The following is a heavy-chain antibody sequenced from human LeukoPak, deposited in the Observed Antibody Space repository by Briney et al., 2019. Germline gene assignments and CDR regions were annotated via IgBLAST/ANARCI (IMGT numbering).Heavy chain of an antibody. CDR3: AKTSGSYSPPNNA. V-gene: IGHV3-11*03. CDR2: ISSSSSYT. CDR1: GFTFSDYY. Sequence: TGGSLRLSCAASGFTFSDYYMSWIRQAPGKGLEWVSYISSSSSYTNYADSVKGRFTISRDNAKNSLYLQMNSLRAEDTAVYYYAKTSGSYSPPNNAWGQGTLVTVSS. D-gene: IGHD1-26*01. J-gene: IGHJ5*02.